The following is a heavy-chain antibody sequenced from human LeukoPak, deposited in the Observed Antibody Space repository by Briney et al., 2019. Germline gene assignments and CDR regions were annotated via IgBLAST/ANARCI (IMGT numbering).Heavy chain of an antibody. J-gene: IGHJ4*02. Sequence: ASVKVSCKTSVYTFAASGISWVRQALGQGLEWMGWISTYNGNTNYAQKPQGRVTMTTDTSTTTAYMELRSLRSDDSAVYYCARRGGQLWPLDYWGQGTLVTVSS. CDR2: ISTYNGNT. D-gene: IGHD5-18*01. CDR1: VYTFAASG. CDR3: ARRGGQLWPLDY. V-gene: IGHV1-18*04.